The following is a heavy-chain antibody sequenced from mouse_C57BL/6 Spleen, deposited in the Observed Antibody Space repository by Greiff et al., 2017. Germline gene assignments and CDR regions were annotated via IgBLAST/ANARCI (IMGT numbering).Heavy chain of an antibody. J-gene: IGHJ2*01. V-gene: IGHV3-6*01. Sequence: EVKLLESGPGLVKPSQSLSLTCSVTGYSITSGYYWNWIRQFPGNKLEWMGYISYDGSNNYNPSLKNRISITRDTSKNQFFLKLNSVTTEDTATYYCARDLDVYYEDYWGQGTTLTVSS. CDR2: ISYDGSN. D-gene: IGHD2-3*01. CDR3: ARDLDVYYEDY. CDR1: GYSITSGYY.